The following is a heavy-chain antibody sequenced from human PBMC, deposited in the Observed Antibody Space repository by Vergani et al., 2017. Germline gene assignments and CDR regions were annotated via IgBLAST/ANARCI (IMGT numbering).Heavy chain of an antibody. V-gene: IGHV4-30-4*08. J-gene: IGHJ4*02. D-gene: IGHD5-12*01. CDR2: IYYSGST. CDR3: ARDPHSRSGYVGGFDY. CDR1: GGSISSGGYY. Sequence: QVQLQESGPGLVKPSQTLSLTCTVSGGSISSGGYYWSWIRQPPGKGLEWIGYIYYSGSTYYNPSLKSRVTISVDTSKNQFSLKLSSVTAADTAVYYCARDPHSRSGYVGGFDYWGQGTLVTVSS.